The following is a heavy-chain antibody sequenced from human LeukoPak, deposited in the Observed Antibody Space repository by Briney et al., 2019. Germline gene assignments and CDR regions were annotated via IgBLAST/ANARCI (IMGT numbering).Heavy chain of an antibody. J-gene: IGHJ5*02. Sequence: ASVKVSCKACGYTFTSYGISWVRQAPGQGLEWMGWISAYNGNTNYAQKLQGRVTMTTDTSTSTAYMELRSLRSDDTAVYYCARVRFLEWLLYGWFDPWGQGTLVTVYS. CDR3: ARVRFLEWLLYGWFDP. CDR1: GYTFTSYG. V-gene: IGHV1-18*01. D-gene: IGHD3-3*01. CDR2: ISAYNGNT.